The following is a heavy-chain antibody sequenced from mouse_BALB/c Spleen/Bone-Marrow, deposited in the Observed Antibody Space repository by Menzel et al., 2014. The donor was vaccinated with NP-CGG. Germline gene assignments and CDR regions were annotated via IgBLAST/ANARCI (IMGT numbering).Heavy chain of an antibody. CDR2: ISSGGSYT. CDR1: GFTFSSYG. V-gene: IGHV5-6*01. D-gene: IGHD1-1*01. CDR3: ARPTTVVATGGSFDY. Sequence: EVQLVESGGDLVKPGVSLKLSCAASGFTFSSYGMSWVRQTPDKRLEWVATISSGGSYTYYPDSVKGRFTISRDNAKNTLYLQMSSLKSEDTAMYYCARPTTVVATGGSFDYWGKGTTLTVSS. J-gene: IGHJ2*01.